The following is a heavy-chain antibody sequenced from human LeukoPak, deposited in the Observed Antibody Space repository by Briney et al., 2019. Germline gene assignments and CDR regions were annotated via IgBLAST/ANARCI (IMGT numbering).Heavy chain of an antibody. Sequence: SETLSLTCAVYGGSFSGYYWSWIRQPPGKGLGWIGEINHSGSTNYNPSLKSRVTISVDTSKNQFSLKLSSVTAADTAVYYCARVRQLVDDAFDIWGQGTMVTVSS. V-gene: IGHV4-34*01. CDR1: GGSFSGYY. CDR2: INHSGST. J-gene: IGHJ3*02. D-gene: IGHD6-6*01. CDR3: ARVRQLVDDAFDI.